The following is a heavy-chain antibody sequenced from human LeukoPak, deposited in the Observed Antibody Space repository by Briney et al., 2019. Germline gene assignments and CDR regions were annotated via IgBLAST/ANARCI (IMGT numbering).Heavy chain of an antibody. CDR1: GLTLSCYQ. J-gene: IGHJ4*02. CDR3: AGDLPR. CDR2: IRSCGGTV. Sequence: GGALRLSCAAPGLTLSCYQMSSVRQAPAKGLEWVSYIRSCGGTVKYADSVKGRFTISRDNPKTSLYLQMNSLRAADTAVYYCAGDLPRWGQGTLVTVSS. V-gene: IGHV3-48*03.